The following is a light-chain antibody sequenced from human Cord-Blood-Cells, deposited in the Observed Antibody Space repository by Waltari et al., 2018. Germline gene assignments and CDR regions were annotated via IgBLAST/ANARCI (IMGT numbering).Light chain of an antibody. CDR1: RSDVGGYNY. V-gene: IGLV2-14*03. Sequence: QSALTQPASVSGSPGQSITITCTGTRSDVGGYNYVSWYQQNPGKAPKLMIYDVSNRPSGVSNRFSGSKSGNTASLTISGLQAEDEADYYCSSYTSSSNYVFGTGTKVTVL. J-gene: IGLJ1*01. CDR3: SSYTSSSNYV. CDR2: DVS.